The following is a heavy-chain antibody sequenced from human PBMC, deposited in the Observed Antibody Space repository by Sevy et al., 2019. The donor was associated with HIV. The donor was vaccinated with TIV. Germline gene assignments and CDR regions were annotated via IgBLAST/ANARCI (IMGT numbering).Heavy chain of an antibody. CDR1: GFTVSSNY. CDR3: ATPLAYCGGDCRPHPMDV. CDR2: IYSGGST. Sequence: GGSLRLSCAASGFTVSSNYMSWVRQAPGKGLEWVSVIYSGGSTYYADFVKGRFTISRDNSKNTLYLQMNSLRAEDTAVYYCATPLAYCGGDCRPHPMDVWGKGTTVTVSS. D-gene: IGHD2-21*02. V-gene: IGHV3-53*01. J-gene: IGHJ6*04.